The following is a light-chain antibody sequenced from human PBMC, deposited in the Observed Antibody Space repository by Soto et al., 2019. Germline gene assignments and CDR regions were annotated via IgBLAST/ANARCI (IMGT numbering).Light chain of an antibody. CDR2: GAS. Sequence: EIVMTQSPATLSLSPGETATLSCRASQSVSNNVAWYQQKPGQAPRLLILGASTRATGIPARFSGSGSGTEFTLSISSLQSEDFAVYYCKQCKKWPPITFGQGTRLEIK. J-gene: IGKJ5*01. CDR1: QSVSNN. CDR3: KQCKKWPPIT. V-gene: IGKV3-15*01.